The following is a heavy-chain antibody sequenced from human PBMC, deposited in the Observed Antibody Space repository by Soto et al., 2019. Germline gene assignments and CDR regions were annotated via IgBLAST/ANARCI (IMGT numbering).Heavy chain of an antibody. Sequence: QITLKESGPTLVKPTQTLTLTCTFSGFSLSTRGVGVGWIRRPPGKALEWLALIYWDEDKRYRSSLKMRLTITKVTYKSRVVTTIANMDSVDTAQYCYADMVHSGYVYYFDYWGHGTMVTVST. CDR1: GFSLSTRGVG. V-gene: IGHV2-5*02. CDR3: ADMVHSGYVYYFDY. CDR2: IYWDEDK. J-gene: IGHJ4*01. D-gene: IGHD3-22*01.